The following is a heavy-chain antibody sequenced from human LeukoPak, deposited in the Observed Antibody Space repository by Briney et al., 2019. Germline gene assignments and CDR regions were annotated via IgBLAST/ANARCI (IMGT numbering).Heavy chain of an antibody. D-gene: IGHD6-25*01. CDR3: ARSSRGHFHYYFYGMDV. V-gene: IGHV1-69*13. CDR2: IIPIFGTA. CDR1: GGTFSSYA. Sequence: ASVKVSCKASGGTFSSYATSWVRQAPGQGLEWMGGIIPIFGTANYAQKFQGRVTITADESTSTAYMELSSLRSEDTAVYYCARSSRGHFHYYFYGMDVWGQGTTVTVSS. J-gene: IGHJ6*02.